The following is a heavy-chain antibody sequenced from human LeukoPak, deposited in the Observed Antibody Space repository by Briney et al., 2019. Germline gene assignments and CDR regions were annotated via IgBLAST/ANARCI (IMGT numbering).Heavy chain of an antibody. Sequence: GGSLRLSCAVSGFTFSSYSMNWLRQAPGKGLEWVSYISSSSSSISYADSMKGRFTISRDNAKNSLYLQMNSLRAEDTAVYYCARDTACWGYYDSSEAGAFDIRGQGTMVTVSS. V-gene: IGHV3-48*01. D-gene: IGHD3-22*01. CDR2: ISSSSSSI. J-gene: IGHJ3*02. CDR1: GFTFSSYS. CDR3: ARDTACWGYYDSSEAGAFDI.